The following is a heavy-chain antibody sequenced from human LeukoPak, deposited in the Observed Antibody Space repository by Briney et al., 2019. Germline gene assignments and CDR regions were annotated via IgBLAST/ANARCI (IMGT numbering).Heavy chain of an antibody. J-gene: IGHJ4*02. CDR3: ARGSNLRRRTTLYNLDY. D-gene: IGHD1-14*01. V-gene: IGHV1-8*01. CDR2: MNPNSGNT. CDR1: GYTFTSYD. Sequence: ASVKVSCKASGYTFTSYDINWVRQATGQGLEWMGWMNPNSGNTGYAQKFQGRVTMTRNTSISTAYMELSSLRSEDTAVYYCARGSNLRRRTTLYNLDYWGQGTLVTVSS.